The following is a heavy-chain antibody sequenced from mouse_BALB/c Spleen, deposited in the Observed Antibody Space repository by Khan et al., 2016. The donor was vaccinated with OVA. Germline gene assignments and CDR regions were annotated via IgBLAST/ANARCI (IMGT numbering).Heavy chain of an antibody. Sequence: EVQLQQSGPELVQPGASVKISCKASGYSFTGYFMNWVMQSHGKSLEWIGRINPHIGETFYNQKFTGKATLTVDESSNIAHMELRSLASEDSAVYYCTRIYRSDFDYWGQGTTLTVSS. V-gene: IGHV1-20*02. D-gene: IGHD1-1*01. CDR3: TRIYRSDFDY. CDR2: INPHIGET. CDR1: GYSFTGYF. J-gene: IGHJ2*01.